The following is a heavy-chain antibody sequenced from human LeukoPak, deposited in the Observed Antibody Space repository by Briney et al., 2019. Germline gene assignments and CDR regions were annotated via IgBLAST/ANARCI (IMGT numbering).Heavy chain of an antibody. J-gene: IGHJ5*02. V-gene: IGHV1-58*02. CDR2: TVVGSGKT. Sequence: SVKVSCKTSGFTFNRSVMQWVRQARGQRLEWIGWTVVGSGKTNYAQKFQERVTITRDMFTSTAYMELSSLRSEDTAVYYCATADFWSGYSSWFDPWGQGTLVTVSS. CDR3: ATADFWSGYSSWFDP. CDR1: GFTFNRSV. D-gene: IGHD3-3*01.